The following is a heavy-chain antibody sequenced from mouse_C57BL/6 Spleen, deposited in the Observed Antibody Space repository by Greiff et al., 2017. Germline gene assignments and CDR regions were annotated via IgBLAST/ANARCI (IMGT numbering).Heavy chain of an antibody. V-gene: IGHV1-82*01. J-gene: IGHJ2*01. CDR1: GYAFSSSW. Sequence: QVQLKESGPELVKPGASVQISCKASGYAFSSSWMNWVKQRPGKGLEWIGRIYPGDGDTNYNGKFKGKATLTADKSSSTAYMQLSSLTSEDSAVYFCARGGGYYFDYWGQGTTLTVSS. CDR3: ARGGGYYFDY. CDR2: IYPGDGDT. D-gene: IGHD1-2*01.